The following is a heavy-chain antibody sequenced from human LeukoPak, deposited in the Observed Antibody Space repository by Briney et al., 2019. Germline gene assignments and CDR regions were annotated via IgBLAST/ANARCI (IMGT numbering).Heavy chain of an antibody. D-gene: IGHD5-12*01. CDR2: ISYDGSNK. J-gene: IGHJ4*02. V-gene: IGHV3-30*01. Sequence: WGSLRLSCAASGFTFSSYAMHWVRQAQGKGLEWVAVISYDGSNKYYADSVKGRFTISRDNSKNTLYLQMNSLRAEDTAVYYCARDPGGYAMSGGSLDYWGQGTLVTVSS. CDR1: GFTFSSYA. CDR3: ARDPGGYAMSGGSLDY.